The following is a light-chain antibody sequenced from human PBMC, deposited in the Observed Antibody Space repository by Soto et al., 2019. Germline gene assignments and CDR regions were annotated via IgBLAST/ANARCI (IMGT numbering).Light chain of an antibody. V-gene: IGLV1-40*01. CDR3: AAWDDSLSSPV. J-gene: IGLJ3*02. Sequence: QSVLTQPPSVSGAPGQRVTISCTGSSSNIGAGYDVHWYQQRPGTAPKLLIFGNINRPSGVPDRFSGSKSGTSASLAISGLRSEDEADYYCAAWDDSLSSPVFGGGTKLTVL. CDR2: GNI. CDR1: SSNIGAGYD.